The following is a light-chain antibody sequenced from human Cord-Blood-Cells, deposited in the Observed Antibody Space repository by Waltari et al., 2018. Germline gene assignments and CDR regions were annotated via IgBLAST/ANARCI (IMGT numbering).Light chain of an antibody. CDR3: SSYAGSNNWV. CDR2: EVS. V-gene: IGLV2-8*01. J-gene: IGLJ3*02. Sequence: QSALPQPPSSSAPPGQSVTISCPGTSSDVGGYNYFSLYQQHPGKAPQLMIYEVSKRPSGVPDRFSGSKSGNTASLTVSGLQAEDEADYYCSSYAGSNNWVFGGGTKLTVL. CDR1: SSDVGGYNY.